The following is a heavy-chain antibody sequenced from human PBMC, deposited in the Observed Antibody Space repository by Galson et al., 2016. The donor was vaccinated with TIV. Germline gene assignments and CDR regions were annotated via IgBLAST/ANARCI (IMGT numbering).Heavy chain of an antibody. J-gene: IGHJ5*02. V-gene: IGHV3-23*01. CDR1: GFTFSIFA. D-gene: IGHD3-22*01. CDR2: ISGGGGST. Sequence: SLRLSCAASGFTFSIFAMTWVRQAPGMGLEWVSAISGGGGSTYYADSVKGRFTISRDNSKNTLFLQMNSLRAEDTAVYYCTKVPSSGFSYSYGLDAWGREPWSPSPQ. CDR3: TKVPSSGFSYSYGLDA.